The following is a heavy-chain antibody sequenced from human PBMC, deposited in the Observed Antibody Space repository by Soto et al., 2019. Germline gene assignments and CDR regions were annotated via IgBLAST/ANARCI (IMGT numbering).Heavy chain of an antibody. V-gene: IGHV5-10-1*01. CDR1: GYSFTSYW. J-gene: IGHJ6*02. CDR2: IDPSDSYT. Sequence: GESLKISCKGSGYSFTSYWISWVCQMPGKGLEWMGRIDPSDSYTNYSPSFQGHVTISADKSISTAYLQWSSLKASDTAMYYCARLRGNSYGFGDYYYGMDVWGQGTTVTVSS. D-gene: IGHD5-18*01. CDR3: ARLRGNSYGFGDYYYGMDV.